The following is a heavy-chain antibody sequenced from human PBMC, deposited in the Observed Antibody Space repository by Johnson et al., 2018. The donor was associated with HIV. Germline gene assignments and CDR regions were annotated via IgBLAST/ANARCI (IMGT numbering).Heavy chain of an antibody. Sequence: VQLVESGGGLVQPGGSLRLSCAASGFTVSSNYMSWVRQAPGKGLEWVSVIYSGGSTIYYPASVKGRFTISRDNAKNSLYLQMNSLRAEDTAVYYCARPGVVVTPPDAFDIWGQGTMVTVSS. V-gene: IGHV3-66*01. D-gene: IGHD3-22*01. J-gene: IGHJ3*02. CDR3: ARPGVVVTPPDAFDI. CDR1: GFTVSSNY. CDR2: IYSGGSTI.